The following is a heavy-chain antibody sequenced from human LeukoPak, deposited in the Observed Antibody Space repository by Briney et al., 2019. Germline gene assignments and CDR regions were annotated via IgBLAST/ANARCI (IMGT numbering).Heavy chain of an antibody. V-gene: IGHV4-61*01. D-gene: IGHD6-19*01. CDR3: TRGSGWLTDH. Sequence: SETLSLTCTVSGGSVSSGTYFLNXIRQPPGKGLEWIGYIDYNGRTNYNPSLKSRVTISVGTSKNQFPLKLTSVTATDSAVYYCTRGSGWLTDHWGQGTLVTVSS. J-gene: IGHJ4*02. CDR1: GGSVSSGTYF. CDR2: IDYNGRT.